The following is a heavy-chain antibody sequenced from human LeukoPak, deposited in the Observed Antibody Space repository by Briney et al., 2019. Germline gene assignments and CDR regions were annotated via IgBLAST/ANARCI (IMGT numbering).Heavy chain of an antibody. D-gene: IGHD6-13*01. CDR3: ARVSTDGYSSIGGDY. CDR1: GGYISSSSYY. J-gene: IGHJ4*02. Sequence: SETLSLTCTVSGGYISSSSYYWGWIRQPPGKGLEWIWRIYYSGSTYYHPSLKSRVTISVDTSKNQFCLKLSSVTAADTAVYYCARVSTDGYSSIGGDYWGQGTLVTVSS. V-gene: IGHV4-39*01. CDR2: IYYSGST.